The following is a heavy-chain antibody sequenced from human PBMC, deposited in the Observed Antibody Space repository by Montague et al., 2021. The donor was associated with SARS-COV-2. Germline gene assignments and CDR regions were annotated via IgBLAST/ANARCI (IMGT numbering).Heavy chain of an antibody. CDR2: IYYSGST. Sequence: SETLSLTCAVPGGSFSGYYWSWIRQPPAKGLEWIGYIYYSGSTNYNPSLKSRVTISVDTSKNQFSLKRSSVTAAATAVYYCARGVYYCELWGGYDYGMDVWGQGTTVTVSS. V-gene: IGHV4-59*01. D-gene: IGHD3-3*01. CDR3: ARGVYYCELWGGYDYGMDV. CDR1: GGSFSGYY. J-gene: IGHJ6*02.